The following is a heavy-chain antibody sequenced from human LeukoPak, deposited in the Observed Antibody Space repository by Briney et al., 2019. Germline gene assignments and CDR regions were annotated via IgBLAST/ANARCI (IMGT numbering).Heavy chain of an antibody. D-gene: IGHD1-26*01. CDR2: ISWDGNKV. CDR1: GFSFDDYA. Sequence: GGSLRLSCVVSGFSFDDYAMHWVRQGPGKALEWVSVISWDGNKVAYADSVKGRFTISRDSAKNSLYLQMTSLRPEDTAFYYCAKDRPVATTLHHFDHWGLGTLVTVSS. CDR3: AKDRPVATTLHHFDH. J-gene: IGHJ4*02. V-gene: IGHV3-9*01.